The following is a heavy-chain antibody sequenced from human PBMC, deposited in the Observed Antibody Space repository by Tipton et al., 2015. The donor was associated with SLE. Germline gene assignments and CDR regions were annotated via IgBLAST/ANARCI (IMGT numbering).Heavy chain of an antibody. D-gene: IGHD3-3*01. CDR2: IYYSGST. CDR1: GGSFSGYY. CDR3: ARDVTIFGAAGNWFDP. Sequence: TLSLTCAVYGGSFSGYYWSWIRQPPGKGLEWIGCIYYSGSTNYNPSLKSRVTISVDTSKNQFSLKLSSVTAADTAVYYCARDVTIFGAAGNWFDPWGQGTLVTVSS. V-gene: IGHV4-59*01. J-gene: IGHJ5*02.